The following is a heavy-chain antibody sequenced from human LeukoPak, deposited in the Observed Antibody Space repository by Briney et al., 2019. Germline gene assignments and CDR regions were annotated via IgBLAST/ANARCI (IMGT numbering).Heavy chain of an antibody. J-gene: IGHJ4*02. V-gene: IGHV3-74*01. D-gene: IGHD2-2*01. CDR3: ARETIAVVPAALY. CDR1: GFPFSAYW. Sequence: GGSLRLSCAASGFPFSAYWMHWVRQVPGKGLVWVSRINSDGTTTNYADSVKGRFTISRDDAKNTLYLQMNSLRAEDTAVYYCARETIAVVPAALYWGQGTLVTVSS. CDR2: INSDGTTT.